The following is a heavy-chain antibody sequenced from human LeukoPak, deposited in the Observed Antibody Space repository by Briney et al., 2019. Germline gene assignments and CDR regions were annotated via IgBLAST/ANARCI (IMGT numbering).Heavy chain of an antibody. D-gene: IGHD5-12*01. Sequence: GGSLRLSCAASGFTLSSYAMSWVRQAPGKGLEWVALISYDGSHECYPASVKGRFTISRDNSKNTLSLQMDSLRPEDTAVYYCARGPSGYHNTGGQGTLVTVSS. CDR1: GFTLSSYA. V-gene: IGHV3-30*03. CDR3: ARGPSGYHNT. J-gene: IGHJ4*02. CDR2: ISYDGSHE.